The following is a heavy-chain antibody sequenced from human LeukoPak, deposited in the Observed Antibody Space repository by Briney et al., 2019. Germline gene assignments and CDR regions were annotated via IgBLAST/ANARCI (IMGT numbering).Heavy chain of an antibody. Sequence: SQTLSLTCTVSGSSISSGGYYWSWIRQHPGKGLEWIGYIYYSGSTYYNPSLKSRVTISLDTSLNQFSLRLSSVTAADTAVYYCALGGGTQYYLDYWGQGTLVTVSS. D-gene: IGHD3-16*01. CDR1: GSSISSGGYY. V-gene: IGHV4-31*03. CDR2: IYYSGST. J-gene: IGHJ4*02. CDR3: ALGGGTQYYLDY.